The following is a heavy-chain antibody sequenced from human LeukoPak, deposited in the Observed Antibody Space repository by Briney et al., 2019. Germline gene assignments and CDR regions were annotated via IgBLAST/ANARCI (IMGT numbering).Heavy chain of an antibody. D-gene: IGHD1-26*01. CDR3: ASVSGSYYPAFDY. CDR2: IYYSGST. Sequence: PSETLSLTCTVSGGSISSYYWSWIRQPPGKGLEWIGYIYYSGSTNYNPSFKSRVTISVDTSKNQFSLKLSSVTAADTAVYYCASVSGSYYPAFDYWGQGTLVTVSS. CDR1: GGSISSYY. J-gene: IGHJ4*02. V-gene: IGHV4-59*01.